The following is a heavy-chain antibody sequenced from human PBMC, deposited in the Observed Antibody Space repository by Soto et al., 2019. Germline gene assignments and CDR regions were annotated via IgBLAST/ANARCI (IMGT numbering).Heavy chain of an antibody. D-gene: IGHD2-21*01. J-gene: IGHJ4*02. CDR1: GGGNLRDYR. Sequence: VQLVQSGAEVKEPGSSVKVSCKASGGGNLRDYRTTWVRRAPGQGLEWMGGIIPKLGSANYAQNFQGRVTVTADESTNTVYMELRSLRSDDTAVYYCARGGDSYNFGAVYWGQGTPVTVSS. CDR3: ARGGDSYNFGAVY. V-gene: IGHV1-69*01. CDR2: IIPKLGSA.